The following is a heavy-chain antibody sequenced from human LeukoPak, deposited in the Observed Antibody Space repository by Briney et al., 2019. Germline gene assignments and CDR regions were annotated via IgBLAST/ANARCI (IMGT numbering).Heavy chain of an antibody. CDR2: IYYSGST. D-gene: IGHD5-18*01. CDR3: ARNTAMVPRSAFDI. CDR1: GGSNSSYY. V-gene: IGHV4-59*01. J-gene: IGHJ3*02. Sequence: PSETLSLTCTVSGGSNSSYYWSWIRQPPGKGLEWIGYIYYSGSTNYNPSLKSRVTISVDTSKNQFSLKLSSVTAADTAVYYCARNTAMVPRSAFDIWGQGTMVTVSS.